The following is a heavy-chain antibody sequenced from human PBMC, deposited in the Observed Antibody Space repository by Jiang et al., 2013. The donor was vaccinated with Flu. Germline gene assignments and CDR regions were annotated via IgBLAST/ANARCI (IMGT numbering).Heavy chain of an antibody. CDR3: TTAGDYDWSLDY. Sequence: LSCAASGFTFSNAWMSWVRQAPGKGLEWVGRIKSKTDGGTTDYAAPVKGRFTISRDDSKNTLYLQMNSLKTEDTAVYYCTTAGDYDWSLDYWGQGTLVTVSS. V-gene: IGHV3-15*01. J-gene: IGHJ4*02. CDR1: GFTFSNAW. D-gene: IGHD3-16*01. CDR2: IKSKTDGGTT.